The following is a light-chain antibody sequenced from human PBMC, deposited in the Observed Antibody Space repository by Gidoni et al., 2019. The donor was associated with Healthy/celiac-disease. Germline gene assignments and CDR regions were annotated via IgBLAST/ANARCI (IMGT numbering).Light chain of an antibody. Sequence: DIQMTQSPSSLSASVGDRVTITCRASQSISSSLNWYQQKPGKAPKLLIYAASSLQSGVPSRFSGSGSGTDFTLTISSLQPEDFATYYCQQSYSTLFTFXPXTKVDIK. J-gene: IGKJ3*01. CDR1: QSISSS. CDR2: AAS. CDR3: QQSYSTLFT. V-gene: IGKV1-39*01.